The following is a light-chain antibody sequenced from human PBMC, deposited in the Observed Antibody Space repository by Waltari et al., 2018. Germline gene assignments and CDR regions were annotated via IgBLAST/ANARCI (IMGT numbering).Light chain of an antibody. Sequence: DIVMTQSPPTLPFTLGQPASLSCRSSQSLVHSDGNTPLHWFQQRPGHSPRRLIYRVSNREGGVPDRFSGSGSGTDFTLKISRVEAEDIGVYFCMQGTHWPRDTFGQGTKLEIK. CDR3: MQGTHWPRDT. CDR2: RVS. V-gene: IGKV2-30*02. CDR1: QSLVHSDGNTP. J-gene: IGKJ2*01.